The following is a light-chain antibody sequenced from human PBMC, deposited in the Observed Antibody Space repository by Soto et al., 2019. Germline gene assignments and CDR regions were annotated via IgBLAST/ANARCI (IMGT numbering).Light chain of an antibody. CDR1: SSDVGGYSY. Sequence: QSVLTQPASVSGSPGQSITISCTGTSSDVGGYSYVSWYQQHPGKAPKLMIYEVSNRPSGVSNRFSGSKSGNTASLTISGLQAEDEADYYCSSYTSTSTVIFGGATQLTVL. CDR3: SSYTSTSTVI. CDR2: EVS. V-gene: IGLV2-14*01. J-gene: IGLJ2*01.